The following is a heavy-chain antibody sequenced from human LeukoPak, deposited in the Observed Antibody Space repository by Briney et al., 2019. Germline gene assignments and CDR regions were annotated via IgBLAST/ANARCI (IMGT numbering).Heavy chain of an antibody. CDR2: ISGSGGST. J-gene: IGHJ4*02. CDR3: AKDPSATVISFDY. Sequence: GGSLRLSCAASGFTFSSYSMNWVRQAPGKGLEWVSAISGSGGSTYYADSVKGRFTISRDNSKNTLYLQMNSLRAEDTAVYYCAKDPSATVISFDYWGQGTLVTVSS. D-gene: IGHD4-11*01. V-gene: IGHV3-23*01. CDR1: GFTFSSYS.